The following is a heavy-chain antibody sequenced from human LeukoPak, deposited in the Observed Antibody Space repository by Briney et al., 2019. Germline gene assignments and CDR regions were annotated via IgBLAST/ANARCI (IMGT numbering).Heavy chain of an antibody. D-gene: IGHD5-12*01. Sequence: PGGSLRLSCAASGFTFSSYGMHWVRQAPGKGLEWVAVISYDGSNKYYADSVKGRFTISRDNSKNTLYLQMNSLRAEDTAVYYCARGASPTSFDYWGRGTLVTVSS. V-gene: IGHV3-30*03. CDR2: ISYDGSNK. J-gene: IGHJ4*02. CDR3: ARGASPTSFDY. CDR1: GFTFSSYG.